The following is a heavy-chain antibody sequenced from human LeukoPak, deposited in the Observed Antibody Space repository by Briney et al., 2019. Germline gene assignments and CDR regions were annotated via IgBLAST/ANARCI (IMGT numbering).Heavy chain of an antibody. Sequence: GESLKISCKGSGDSFTSYWIGWLRQLPGKGLEWLGIIYPGVSDTRYNPSFEEQGTISADNSISTAYLQWSSLKASDTPMYYCAIRDSSGWYFTYWGEGTLVSVSS. V-gene: IGHV5-51*01. J-gene: IGHJ4*02. CDR2: IYPGVSDT. CDR1: GDSFTSYW. D-gene: IGHD6-19*01. CDR3: AIRDSSGWYFTY.